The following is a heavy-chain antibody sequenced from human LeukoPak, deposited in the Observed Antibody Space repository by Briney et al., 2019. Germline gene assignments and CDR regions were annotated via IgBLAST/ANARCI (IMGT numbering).Heavy chain of an antibody. CDR2: ISGSGSRI. J-gene: IGHJ4*02. Sequence: PGGSLRLSCAASGFTFSSNAMSWVRQAPGKGLEWVSFISGSGSRIYYADSVKGRFTISRDNAKNSLYLQMNNLRADDTAVYYCAKDQGRGGFGLDCWGQGTLVTVSS. V-gene: IGHV3-48*03. D-gene: IGHD3-16*01. CDR3: AKDQGRGGFGLDC. CDR1: GFTFSSNA.